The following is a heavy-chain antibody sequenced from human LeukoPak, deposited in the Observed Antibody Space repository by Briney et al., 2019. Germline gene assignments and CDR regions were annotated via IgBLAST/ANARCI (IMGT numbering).Heavy chain of an antibody. CDR3: AREPGDYGYFDY. CDR1: GFTFSGYA. Sequence: PGRSLRLSCAASGFTFSGYAMHWVRQAPGKGLEWVAVISYDGSNKYYADSVKGRFTISRDNSKNTLYLQMNSLRAEDTAVYYCAREPGDYGYFDYWGQGTLVTVSS. CDR2: ISYDGSNK. V-gene: IGHV3-30-3*01. D-gene: IGHD4-17*01. J-gene: IGHJ4*02.